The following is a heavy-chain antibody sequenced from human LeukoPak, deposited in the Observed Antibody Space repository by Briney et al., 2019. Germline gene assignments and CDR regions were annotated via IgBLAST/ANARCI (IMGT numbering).Heavy chain of an antibody. J-gene: IGHJ5*02. CDR2: IIPIFGTA. V-gene: IGHV1-69*13. CDR3: ARGLMFGTPSEFDP. Sequence: GASVKDSCKASGGTFSSYAISWVRQAPGQGLEWMGGIIPIFGTANYAQKFQGRVTITADESTSTAYMELSSLRSEDTAVYYCARGLMFGTPSEFDPWGQGTLVTVSS. CDR1: GGTFSSYA. D-gene: IGHD3-10*02.